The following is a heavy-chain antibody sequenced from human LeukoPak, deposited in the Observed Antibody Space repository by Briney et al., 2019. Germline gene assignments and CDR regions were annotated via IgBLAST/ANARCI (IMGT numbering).Heavy chain of an antibody. CDR2: ISGSGGST. CDR3: AKDVVETGYSTGWYSAY. J-gene: IGHJ4*02. V-gene: IGHV3-23*01. Sequence: GGSLRLSCAASGFTSSNYAMSWVRQAPGKGLERVSAISGSGGSTYYADSVKGQFTISRDNSKNTLYLQMNSLRAEDTALYYCAKDVVETGYSTGWYSAYWGQGTLVTVSS. D-gene: IGHD6-19*01. CDR1: GFTSSNYA.